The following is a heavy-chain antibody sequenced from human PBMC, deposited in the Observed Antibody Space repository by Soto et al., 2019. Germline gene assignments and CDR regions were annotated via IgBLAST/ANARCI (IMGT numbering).Heavy chain of an antibody. Sequence: GGSLRLSCAASGFTFSSYSMNWVRQAPGKGLEWVSSISSSSSYIYYADSVKGRFTISRDNAKNSLYLQMNSLRAEDTAVYYCARDSSYDILTGYSVDYWGQGTLVTVSS. J-gene: IGHJ4*02. CDR3: ARDSSYDILTGYSVDY. CDR1: GFTFSSYS. D-gene: IGHD3-9*01. CDR2: ISSSSSYI. V-gene: IGHV3-21*01.